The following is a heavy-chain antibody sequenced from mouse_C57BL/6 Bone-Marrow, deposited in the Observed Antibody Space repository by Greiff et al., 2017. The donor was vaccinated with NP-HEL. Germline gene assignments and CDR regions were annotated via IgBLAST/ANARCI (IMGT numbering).Heavy chain of an antibody. CDR2: IDPSVSYT. CDR3: ARSYYYGYYYAMDY. D-gene: IGHD1-1*01. CDR1: GYTFTSYW. Sequence: QVQLQQSGAELVKPGASVKLSCKASGYTFTSYWMQWVKQRPGQGLEWVGEIDPSVSYTNYNQKFKGKATLTVDTSSSTAYMQLSSLTSEDSAVYYCARSYYYGYYYAMDYWGQGTSVTVSS. V-gene: IGHV1-50*01. J-gene: IGHJ4*01.